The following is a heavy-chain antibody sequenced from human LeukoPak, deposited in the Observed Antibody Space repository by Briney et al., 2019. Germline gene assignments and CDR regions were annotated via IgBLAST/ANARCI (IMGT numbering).Heavy chain of an antibody. J-gene: IGHJ4*02. Sequence: ASVKVSCKASGYTFTSYGISWVRQAPGQGLEWMGWISAYNGNTNYAQKLQGSVTMTTDTSTSTAYMELRSLRSDDTAVYYCARVPTYCSGGSCYPDNYYFDYWGQGTLVTVSS. CDR1: GYTFTSYG. V-gene: IGHV1-18*04. D-gene: IGHD2-15*01. CDR2: ISAYNGNT. CDR3: ARVPTYCSGGSCYPDNYYFDY.